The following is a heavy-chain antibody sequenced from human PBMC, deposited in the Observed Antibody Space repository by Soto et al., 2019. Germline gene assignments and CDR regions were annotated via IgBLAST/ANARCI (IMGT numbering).Heavy chain of an antibody. J-gene: IGHJ5*02. CDR1: GGSVSSGSYY. V-gene: IGHV4-61*01. D-gene: IGHD2-15*01. CDR3: ARDYRHCSGKNCYGGWFDP. CDR2: IYYSEST. Sequence: QVQLQESGPGLVKPSETLSLTCTVSGGSVSSGSYYWSWIRQPPGKGLEWIGYIYYSESTNYNPPLKRRVTISVDTSKNQFSLKLSSVTAADTAMYYCARDYRHCSGKNCYGGWFDPWGQGTLVTVSS.